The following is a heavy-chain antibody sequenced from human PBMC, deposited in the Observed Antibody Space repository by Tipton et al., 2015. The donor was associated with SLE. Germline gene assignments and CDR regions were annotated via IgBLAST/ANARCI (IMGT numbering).Heavy chain of an antibody. CDR3: ARGVAHYYDSGSFDI. D-gene: IGHD3-22*01. Sequence: TLSLTCAVYGGSLTGYLWTWIRRPPGKGLEWIGEINYSGDTNYNPSLKSRVTISVATSKNQLSLKLSSVTAADTAVYYCARGVAHYYDSGSFDIWGQGTMVTVSS. V-gene: IGHV4-34*01. CDR1: GGSLTGYL. CDR2: INYSGDT. J-gene: IGHJ3*02.